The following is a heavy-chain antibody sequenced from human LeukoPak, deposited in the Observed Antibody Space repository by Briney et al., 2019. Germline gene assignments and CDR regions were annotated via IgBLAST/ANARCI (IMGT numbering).Heavy chain of an antibody. D-gene: IGHD3-3*01. J-gene: IGHJ4*02. Sequence: SETLSLTRAVYGGSLSGYYWSWIRHPPGGGLEWRGEIFHSGSTNYNPSLKSRVTISVDTSKNQFSLKLSSVTAADTAVYYCARGRSTRYYDFWSGYPFFDYWGQGTLVTVSS. CDR3: ARGRSTRYYDFWSGYPFFDY. CDR1: GGSLSGYY. V-gene: IGHV4-34*01. CDR2: IFHSGST.